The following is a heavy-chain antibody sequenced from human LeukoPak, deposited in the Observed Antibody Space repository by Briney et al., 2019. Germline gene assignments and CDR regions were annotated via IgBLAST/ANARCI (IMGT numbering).Heavy chain of an antibody. V-gene: IGHV1-8*01. Sequence: ASVKVSCKTSGYTFSSYDINWVRQASGQGLEWMGWMNPNSGNTGYAEKFQGRVTMTRDTSINTAYMDLSSLESGDTAVYYCARGPRGSGWAHDAFDIWGQGTMVTVSS. CDR1: GYTFSSYD. CDR3: ARGPRGSGWAHDAFDI. J-gene: IGHJ3*02. D-gene: IGHD6-19*01. CDR2: MNPNSGNT.